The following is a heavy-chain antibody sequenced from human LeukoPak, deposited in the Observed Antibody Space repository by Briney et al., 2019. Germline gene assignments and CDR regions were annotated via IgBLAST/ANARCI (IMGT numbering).Heavy chain of an antibody. Sequence: GRSLRLSCAASGFTFDDYAMHWVRHTPGKGLEWVAGITWNRDNIGYGDSVKGRFTISRDNVKNVLYLQMNSLRPEDTALYYCAKDLRSAITSALVLDVWGQGTTV. CDR3: AKDLRSAITSALVLDV. J-gene: IGHJ6*02. CDR1: GFTFDDYA. D-gene: IGHD6-6*01. V-gene: IGHV3-9*01. CDR2: ITWNRDNI.